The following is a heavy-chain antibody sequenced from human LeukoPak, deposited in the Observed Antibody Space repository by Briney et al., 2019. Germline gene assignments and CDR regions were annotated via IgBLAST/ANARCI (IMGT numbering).Heavy chain of an antibody. CDR1: GYRFNIYW. J-gene: IGHJ4*02. CDR2: IYPGDSDI. D-gene: IGHD2-15*01. Sequence: GESLKISCKVSGYRFNIYWIGWVRQMPGRGLEWVGIIYPGDSDIRYSPSFQGQVNISADKSISTAYLQWSSLKASDTAMYYCARHDIQCSGGSCYRFFDYWGQGTLVTVSS. CDR3: ARHDIQCSGGSCYRFFDY. V-gene: IGHV5-51*01.